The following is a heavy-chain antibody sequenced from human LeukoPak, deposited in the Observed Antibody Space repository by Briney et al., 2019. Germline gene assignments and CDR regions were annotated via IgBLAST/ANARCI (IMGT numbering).Heavy chain of an antibody. CDR2: IIPIFGTA. J-gene: IGHJ6*03. V-gene: IGHV1-69*06. CDR1: GGTLSSYA. Sequence: GASVKVSCKASGGTLSSYAISWVRQAPGQGLEWMGGIIPIFGTANYAQKFQGRVTITADKSTSTAYMELSSLRSEDTAVYYCARVDSSSSSYYYYYMDVWGKGTTVTVSS. D-gene: IGHD6-6*01. CDR3: ARVDSSSSSYYYYYMDV.